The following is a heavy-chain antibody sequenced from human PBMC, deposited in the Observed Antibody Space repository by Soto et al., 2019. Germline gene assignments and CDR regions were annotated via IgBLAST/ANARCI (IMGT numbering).Heavy chain of an antibody. Sequence: QVQLVQSGAEVKKPGSSVKVSCKASGGTFSSYTISWVRQAPGQGLEWMGRIIPILGIANYAQKFQGRVTITADKSTSTAYMELSSLRSEDTAVYYCARDLIAAAGETSWYYGMDVWGQGTTVTVSS. CDR1: GGTFSSYT. V-gene: IGHV1-69*08. D-gene: IGHD6-13*01. J-gene: IGHJ6*02. CDR2: IIPILGIA. CDR3: ARDLIAAAGETSWYYGMDV.